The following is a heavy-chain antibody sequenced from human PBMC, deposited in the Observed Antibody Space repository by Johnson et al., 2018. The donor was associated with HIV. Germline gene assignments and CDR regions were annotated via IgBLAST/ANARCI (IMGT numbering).Heavy chain of an antibody. D-gene: IGHD6-6*01. J-gene: IGHJ3*02. Sequence: VQLVESGGGLIQPGGSLRLSCAASGFTVSSNYMSWVRQAPGKGLEWVSVIYSGGSTYYADSVKGRFTISRDNSKNTLYLQMNSLRAEDTAVYYCASWNIAARPVGAFDILGQGTMVTVSS. CDR2: IYSGGST. V-gene: IGHV3-53*01. CDR1: GFTVSSNY. CDR3: ASWNIAARPVGAFDI.